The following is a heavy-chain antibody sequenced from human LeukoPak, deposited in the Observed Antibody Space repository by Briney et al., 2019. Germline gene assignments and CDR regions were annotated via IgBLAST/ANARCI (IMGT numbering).Heavy chain of an antibody. CDR1: GGSISSSSYY. J-gene: IGHJ4*02. V-gene: IGHV4-39*01. CDR2: VYYSGST. D-gene: IGHD5-24*01. Sequence: PSETLSLTCTVSGGSISSSSYYWGWIRQPPGKGLEWIGSVYYSGSTYYNPSLKSRVTISVDTSKNQFSLKLSSVTAADTAVYYCARRGDVYNSDYWGQGTLVTVSS. CDR3: ARRGDVYNSDY.